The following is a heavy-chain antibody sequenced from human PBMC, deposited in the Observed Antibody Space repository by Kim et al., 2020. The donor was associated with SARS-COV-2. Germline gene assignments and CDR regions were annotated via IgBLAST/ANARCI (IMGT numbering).Heavy chain of an antibody. J-gene: IGHJ6*03. Sequence: EKVRFTISRDNSKNTLYLQMNSLRAEDTAVYYCASLYDFWRHYYYYYMDVWGKGTTVTVSS. D-gene: IGHD3-3*01. CDR3: ASLYDFWRHYYYYYMDV. V-gene: IGHV3-66*01.